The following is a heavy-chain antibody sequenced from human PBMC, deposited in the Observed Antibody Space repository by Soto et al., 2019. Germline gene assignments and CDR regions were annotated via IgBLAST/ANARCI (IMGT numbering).Heavy chain of an antibody. J-gene: IGHJ6*02. D-gene: IGHD2-2*01. CDR1: GFTFSSYG. CDR3: ARERATNACMDV. Sequence: PGGSLRLSCAASGFTFSSYGMLVVRQAPGNGLEWVAVIWYDGSNKYYADSVKGRFTISRDNSKNTLYLQMNSLRAEDTAVYYWARERATNACMDVWGQGTTITVSS. CDR2: IWYDGSNK. V-gene: IGHV3-33*01.